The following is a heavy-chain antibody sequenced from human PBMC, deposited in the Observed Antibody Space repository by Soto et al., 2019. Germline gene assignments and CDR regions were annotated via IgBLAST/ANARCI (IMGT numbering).Heavy chain of an antibody. CDR3: ARLRYFDWLTGGEPNWFDP. CDR2: IIPIFGTA. Sequence: VSCKASGGTFSSYAISWVRRAPGQGLEWMGGIIPIFGTANYAQKFQGRVTITADESTSTAYMELSSLRSEDTAVYYCARLRYFDWLTGGEPNWFDPWGQGTLVTVSS. J-gene: IGHJ5*02. V-gene: IGHV1-69*01. CDR1: GGTFSSYA. D-gene: IGHD3-9*01.